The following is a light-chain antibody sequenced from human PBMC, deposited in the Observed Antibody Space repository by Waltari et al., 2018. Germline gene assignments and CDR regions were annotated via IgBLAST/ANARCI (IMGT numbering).Light chain of an antibody. J-gene: IGLJ3*02. Sequence: QSVLTQPPSVSGAPGQRVTISCAGSSSNIGTRYDVHWYQQFPGKAPRLVISNNNNRPSGVPDRFSCSKSGTSASLTITGLQTEDEADYYCQSYDNVLSSWVFGGGTKLTVL. CDR2: NNN. V-gene: IGLV1-40*01. CDR1: SSNIGTRYD. CDR3: QSYDNVLSSWV.